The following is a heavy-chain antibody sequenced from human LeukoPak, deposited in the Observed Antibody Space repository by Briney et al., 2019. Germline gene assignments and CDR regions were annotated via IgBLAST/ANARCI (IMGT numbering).Heavy chain of an antibody. CDR3: ASGTYYDQGAFDI. D-gene: IGHD3-22*01. Sequence: SVKVSCKASGGTFSSYAISWVRQAPGQGLEWMGRIIPIFGTANYAQKFQGRVTITADKSTSTAYMELSSLRSEDTAVYYCASGTYYDQGAFDIWGQGTMVTVSS. CDR2: IIPIFGTA. CDR1: GGTFSSYA. V-gene: IGHV1-69*06. J-gene: IGHJ3*02.